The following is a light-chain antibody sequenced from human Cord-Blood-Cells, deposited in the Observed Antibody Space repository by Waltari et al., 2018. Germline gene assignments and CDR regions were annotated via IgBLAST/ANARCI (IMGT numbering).Light chain of an antibody. CDR3: SSYAGSNNLV. CDR1: SSDVGGYNN. Sequence: QSALTQPPSASGSPGQSVTISCTGTSSDVGGYNNVSWYQQHPGKAPKLMIYEVSKRPSGVPDRFSGSKSGNTASLTVSGLQAEEEADYYCSSYAGSNNLVFGGGTKLTVL. J-gene: IGLJ2*01. CDR2: EVS. V-gene: IGLV2-8*01.